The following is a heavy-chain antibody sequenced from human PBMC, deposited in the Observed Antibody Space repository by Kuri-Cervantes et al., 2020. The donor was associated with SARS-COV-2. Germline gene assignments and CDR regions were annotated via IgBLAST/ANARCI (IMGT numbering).Heavy chain of an antibody. Sequence: GGSLRLSCTASGFIFGDYAMSWVRQAPGKGLEWVAVISYDGSNKYYADSVKGRFTISRDNSKNTLYLQMNSLRAEDTAVYYCARSNSGSYYNPFDYWGQGTLGTVSS. D-gene: IGHD1-26*01. V-gene: IGHV3-30*04. CDR2: ISYDGSNK. CDR1: GFIFGDYA. J-gene: IGHJ4*02. CDR3: ARSNSGSYYNPFDY.